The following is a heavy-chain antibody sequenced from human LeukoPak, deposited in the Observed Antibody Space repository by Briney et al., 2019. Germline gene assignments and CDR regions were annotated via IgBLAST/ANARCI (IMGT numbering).Heavy chain of an antibody. J-gene: IGHJ3*02. CDR2: IIPILGIA. CDR1: GGTFSSYA. V-gene: IGHV1-69*04. D-gene: IGHD4-17*01. CDR3: ARGRGGGYGDYEGAFDI. Sequence: VKVSCKASGGTFSSYAISWVRQAPGQGLEWMGRIIPILGIANYAQKFQGRVTITADKSTSTAYMELSSLRSEDTAVYYCARGRGGGYGDYEGAFDIWGQGTMVTVSS.